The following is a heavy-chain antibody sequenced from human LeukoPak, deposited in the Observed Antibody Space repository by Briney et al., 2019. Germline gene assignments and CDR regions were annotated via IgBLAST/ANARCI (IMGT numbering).Heavy chain of an antibody. D-gene: IGHD1-26*01. V-gene: IGHV4-28*05. CDR3: AKTRSGTYYGDSFDV. Sequence: PSDTLSLTCAVSGDPISRSDWWAWIRQPPGKGLEWLGNIYYSGRIYHNPSLQTRVIMSVDSSKNQFSLRLASVTAVDTAVYYCAKTRSGTYYGDSFDVWGPGILVTVSS. CDR2: IYYSGRI. CDR1: GDPISRSDW. J-gene: IGHJ3*01.